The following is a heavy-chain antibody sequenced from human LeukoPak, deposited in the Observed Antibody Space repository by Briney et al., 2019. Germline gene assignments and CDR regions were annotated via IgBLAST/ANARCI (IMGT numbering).Heavy chain of an antibody. CDR3: ARARVDCGGDCSLYYYYYYMDV. Sequence: SVKVSCKASGGTFSSYAISWVRQAPGQGLEWMGGIIPIFGTANYAQKFQGRVTITTDESTSTAYMELSSLRSEDTAVYYCARARVDCGGDCSLYYYYYYMDVWGKGTTVTVSS. CDR1: GGTFSSYA. V-gene: IGHV1-69*05. J-gene: IGHJ6*03. D-gene: IGHD2-21*02. CDR2: IIPIFGTA.